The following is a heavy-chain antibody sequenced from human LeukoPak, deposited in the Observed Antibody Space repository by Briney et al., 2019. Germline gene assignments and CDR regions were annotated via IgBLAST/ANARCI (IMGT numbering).Heavy chain of an antibody. Sequence: GGSLGLSCAASGFTFSSYGMHWVRQAPGKGLEGVAVIWYDGSNKYYADSVKGRFTISRDNSKNTLYLQMNSLRAEDTAVYYCARVRGSGSYYLIDYWGQGTLVTVSS. CDR1: GFTFSSYG. CDR3: ARVRGSGSYYLIDY. V-gene: IGHV3-33*01. D-gene: IGHD3-10*01. J-gene: IGHJ4*02. CDR2: IWYDGSNK.